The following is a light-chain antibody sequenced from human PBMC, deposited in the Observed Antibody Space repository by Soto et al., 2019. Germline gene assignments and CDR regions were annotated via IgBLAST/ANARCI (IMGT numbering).Light chain of an antibody. V-gene: IGLV1-44*01. CDR2: NNN. CDR3: AAWDDSLRV. CDR1: SSNIGSNT. Sequence: QSVLTQPPSASGTPGQRVTISCSGSSSNIGSNTVNWYQQLPGTAPKLLIYNNNQRPSGVPDRFSGSKSGTSASLAISGLQSGDEADYYCAAWDDSLRVFGTGTKLTVL. J-gene: IGLJ1*01.